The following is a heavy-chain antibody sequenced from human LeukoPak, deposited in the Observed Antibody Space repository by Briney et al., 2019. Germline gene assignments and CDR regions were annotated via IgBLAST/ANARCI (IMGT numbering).Heavy chain of an antibody. CDR2: INEDGSIT. CDR1: GNYW. Sequence: PGGSLRLSCAASGNYWMHWVRQVPGKGLVWVSRINEDGSITNYADSVTGRFRISRDNAENTLYLQMNNLRAEDTAVYYCGRDLGGRSGLWGQGTLVTVSS. CDR3: GRDLGGRSGL. J-gene: IGHJ4*02. D-gene: IGHD1-26*01. V-gene: IGHV3-74*01.